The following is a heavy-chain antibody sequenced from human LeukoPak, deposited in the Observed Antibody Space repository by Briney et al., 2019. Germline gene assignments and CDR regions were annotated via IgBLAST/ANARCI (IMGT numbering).Heavy chain of an antibody. V-gene: IGHV4-61*05. CDR2: ICYSGST. J-gene: IGHJ4*02. Sequence: SETLSLTCTVSGGSISSSSYYWGWIRQPPGKGLEWIGYICYSGSTNYNPSLKSRVNISVDTSKNQFSLKLSSVTAADTAVYYCARYYDSSGYYHYYYFDYWGQGTLVTVSS. CDR1: GGSISSSSYY. D-gene: IGHD3-22*01. CDR3: ARYYDSSGYYHYYYFDY.